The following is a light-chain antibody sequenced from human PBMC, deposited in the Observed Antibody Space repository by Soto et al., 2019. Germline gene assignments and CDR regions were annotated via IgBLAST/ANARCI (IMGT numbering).Light chain of an antibody. J-gene: IGLJ1*01. Sequence: QSALTQPRSVSGSPGQSVTISCTGTSSDVGGYNYVSWYQQHPGKAPKLMIYDVSKRPSGVPDRFSGSKSDNTASLTISGRQDENEADYYCCSYAGSYASYVFGTGTKVTVL. CDR3: CSYAGSYASYV. CDR2: DVS. V-gene: IGLV2-11*01. CDR1: SSDVGGYNY.